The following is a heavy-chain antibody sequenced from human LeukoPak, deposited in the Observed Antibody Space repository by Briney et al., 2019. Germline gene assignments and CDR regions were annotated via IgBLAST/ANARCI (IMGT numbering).Heavy chain of an antibody. Sequence: SETLSLTCAVSGGSISSSNWWSWVRQPPGKGLEWIGEIYHSGSTNYNPSLKSRVTISVDTSKNQFSLKLSSVTAADTAVYYCARDPQFGESRGFDYWGQGTLVTVSS. CDR3: ARDPQFGESRGFDY. D-gene: IGHD3-10*01. V-gene: IGHV4-4*02. CDR1: GGSISSSNW. J-gene: IGHJ4*02. CDR2: IYHSGST.